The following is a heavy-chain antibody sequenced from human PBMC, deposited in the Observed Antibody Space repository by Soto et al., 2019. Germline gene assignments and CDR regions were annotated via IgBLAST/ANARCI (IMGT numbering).Heavy chain of an antibody. V-gene: IGHV1-2*04. Sequence: ASVKVSCKASGYTFTGYYMHWVRQAPGQGLEWMGWINPNSGGTNYAQKFQGWVTMTRDTSISTAYIELSRLRSDDTAVYYCARAHSSGYFPSRYGMDVWGQGXTVTVYS. CDR2: INPNSGGT. D-gene: IGHD3-22*01. CDR3: ARAHSSGYFPSRYGMDV. J-gene: IGHJ6*02. CDR1: GYTFTGYY.